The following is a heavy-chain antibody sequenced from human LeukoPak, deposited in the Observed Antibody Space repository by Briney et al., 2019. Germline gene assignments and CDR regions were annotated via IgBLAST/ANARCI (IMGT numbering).Heavy chain of an antibody. V-gene: IGHV3-30*02. CDR3: ARDVEQQLAYYDY. Sequence: GGSLRLSCAASGFTFSNYAMHWVRQAPGKGLEWLAYIRYDGSSKYYADSVKGRFTISRDNSKNTLYLQMNSLRAEDTAVYYCARDVEQQLAYYDYWGQGTLVTVSS. J-gene: IGHJ4*02. D-gene: IGHD6-13*01. CDR1: GFTFSNYA. CDR2: IRYDGSSK.